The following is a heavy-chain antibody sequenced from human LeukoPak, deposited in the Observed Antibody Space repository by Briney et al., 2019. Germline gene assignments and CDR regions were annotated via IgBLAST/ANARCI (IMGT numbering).Heavy chain of an antibody. CDR3: AEYRSIETYNTVAQ. J-gene: IGHJ4*02. CDR1: GFTFNNYA. CDR2: ISGSGVMT. Sequence: GGALRLSCAASGFTFNNYAMSGLRQAPGKGLEWVSGISGSGVMTYYADSVKGRFTISRHNSKNTVYLQMSSLRVQDTDVYYGAEYRSIETYNTVAQGGQGTLVTVSA. D-gene: IGHD1-1*01. V-gene: IGHV3-23*01.